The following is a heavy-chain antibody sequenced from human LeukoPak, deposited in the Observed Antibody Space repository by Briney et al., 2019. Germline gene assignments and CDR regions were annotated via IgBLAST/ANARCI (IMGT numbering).Heavy chain of an antibody. D-gene: IGHD2-15*01. CDR1: GYTFTGYY. Sequence: ASVKVSCKASGYTFTGYYMHWVRQAPGQGLEWMGWIIPNSGGTNYAQKFQGRVTMTRDTSISTAYMELSRLRSDDTAVYYCARDCSGGSCYYNMDYWGQGTLVTVSS. CDR3: ARDCSGGSCYYNMDY. J-gene: IGHJ4*02. CDR2: IIPNSGGT. V-gene: IGHV1-2*02.